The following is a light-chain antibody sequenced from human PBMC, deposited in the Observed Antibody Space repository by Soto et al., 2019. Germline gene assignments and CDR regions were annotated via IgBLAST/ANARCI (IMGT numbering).Light chain of an antibody. J-gene: IGKJ4*01. Sequence: DIQMTHSPSTLSASVGDTVTVTCRASQSVSGWLAWYQQKPGEAPKLLIYAASTLQSGVPSRFSGSGSGTDFTLTISSLQPEDFATYYCQQLNSYPLTFGGGTKVDIK. CDR1: QSVSGW. CDR3: QQLNSYPLT. CDR2: AAS. V-gene: IGKV1-5*01.